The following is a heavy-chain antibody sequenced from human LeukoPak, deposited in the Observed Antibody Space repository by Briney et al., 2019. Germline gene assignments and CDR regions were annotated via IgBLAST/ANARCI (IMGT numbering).Heavy chain of an antibody. CDR1: GFTFSSYA. J-gene: IGHJ4*02. V-gene: IGHV3-23*01. Sequence: GGSLRLSCAASGFTFSSYAMTRVRQAPGKGLEWVSAISGRGVNTYYADSVKGRFTISRDNSKNTLYLQMNSLRAEDTAVYYCAGGSSGWYSDYWGQGTLVTVSS. D-gene: IGHD6-19*01. CDR2: ISGRGVNT. CDR3: AGGSSGWYSDY.